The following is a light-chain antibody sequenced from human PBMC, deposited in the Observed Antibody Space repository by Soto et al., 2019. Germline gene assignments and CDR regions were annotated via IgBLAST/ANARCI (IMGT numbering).Light chain of an antibody. J-gene: IGLJ1*01. Sequence: QSALTQPPSASGSPGQSVTISCTGTSSDVGGYNYVSWYQQYPGKAPKLMIYEVSKRPSGVPDRFSGSKSGNTASLTVSGLHAEDEADYYCCSSVGSNYVFGTGTKLTVL. CDR3: CSSVGSNYV. V-gene: IGLV2-8*01. CDR2: EVS. CDR1: SSDVGGYNY.